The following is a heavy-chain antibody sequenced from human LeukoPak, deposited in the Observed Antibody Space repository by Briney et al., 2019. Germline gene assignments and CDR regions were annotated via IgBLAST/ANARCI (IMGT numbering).Heavy chain of an antibody. D-gene: IGHD6-13*01. V-gene: IGHV4-34*01. J-gene: IGHJ4*02. CDR1: GGSFSGYY. CDR3: ARTGYSSSWYDY. CDR2: INHSGST. Sequence: PSETLSLTCAVYGGSFSGYYWSWIRQPPGKELEWIGEINHSGSTNYNPSLKSRVTISVDTSKNQFSLKLSSGTAADTAVYYCARTGYSSSWYDYWGQGTLVTVSS.